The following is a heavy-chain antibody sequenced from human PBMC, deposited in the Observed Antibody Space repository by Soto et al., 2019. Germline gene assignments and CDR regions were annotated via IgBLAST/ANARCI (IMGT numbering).Heavy chain of an antibody. CDR3: AISTIFWPNYDGIDV. V-gene: IGHV1-18*01. CDR2: ISAYNGNT. J-gene: IGHJ6*02. Sequence: QVQLVQSGAEVKKPGASVKVSCKASGYTFTSYGISWVRQAPGQGLEWMGWISAYNGNTNYAQKLQGRVTMTTDTSTSTAYMELRCLRSDDTAEYYCAISTIFWPNYDGIDVWGQGTTVTVSS. CDR1: GYTFTSYG. D-gene: IGHD3-9*01.